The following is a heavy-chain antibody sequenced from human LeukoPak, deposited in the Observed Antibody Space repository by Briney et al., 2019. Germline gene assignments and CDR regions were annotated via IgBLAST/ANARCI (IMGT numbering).Heavy chain of an antibody. J-gene: IGHJ3*02. CDR3: ARGQAKGLDAFDI. CDR2: IYYSGST. D-gene: IGHD1-26*01. V-gene: IGHV4-59*01. Sequence: PSETLSLTCTVSGGSISSYYWSWIRQPPGKGLEWIGYIYYSGSTNYNPSLKSRVTISVDTSKNQFSLKLSSVTAADTAVYYCARGQAKGLDAFDIWGQGTMVTVSS. CDR1: GGSISSYY.